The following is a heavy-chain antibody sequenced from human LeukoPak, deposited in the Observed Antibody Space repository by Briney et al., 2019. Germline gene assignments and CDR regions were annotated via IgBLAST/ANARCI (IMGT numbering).Heavy chain of an antibody. CDR1: GFTFNDYE. V-gene: IGHV3-7*01. J-gene: IGHJ4*02. D-gene: IGHD5-24*01. Sequence: PGGSLRLSCAASGFTFNDYEMNWVRQAPGKGLEWVANIKQDGSGKYYVDSVKGRFTISRDNARNSLYLQMNSLRAEDTAVYYCARQFAMNFDYWGQGTLVTVSS. CDR3: ARQFAMNFDY. CDR2: IKQDGSGK.